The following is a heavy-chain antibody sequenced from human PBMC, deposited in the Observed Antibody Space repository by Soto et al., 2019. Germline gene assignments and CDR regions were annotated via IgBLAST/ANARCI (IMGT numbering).Heavy chain of an antibody. CDR1: GFTFTRYS. J-gene: IGHJ4*02. CDR2: ISSTTNYI. V-gene: IGHV3-21*01. Sequence: AGGSLRLSCAASGFTFTRYSMNWVRQAPGEGLEWVSSISSTTNYIYYADSMKGRFTVSRDNAKNSVYLEMNSLSAEDTAVYYCARESEDLTSNFDYWGQGTLVTVSS. CDR3: ARESEDLTSNFDY.